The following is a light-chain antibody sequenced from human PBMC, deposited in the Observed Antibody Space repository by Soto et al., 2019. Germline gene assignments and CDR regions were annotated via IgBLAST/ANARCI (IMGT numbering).Light chain of an antibody. J-gene: IGLJ2*01. CDR2: EVN. V-gene: IGLV2-8*01. Sequence: QSALTQPPSASGSPGQSVTISCTGTSSDVGGYNFVSWYQRHPGKAPKLIIFEVNKRPSGVPDRFSGSKSGNTASLTVSGLQAEDEADYYCSSYAGSNNVVFGGGTKLTVL. CDR1: SSDVGGYNF. CDR3: SSYAGSNNVV.